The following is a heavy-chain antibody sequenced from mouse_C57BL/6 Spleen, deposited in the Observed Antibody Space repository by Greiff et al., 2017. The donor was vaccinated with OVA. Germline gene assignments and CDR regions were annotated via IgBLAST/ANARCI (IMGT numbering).Heavy chain of an antibody. Sequence: VQLQQSGPELVKPGASVKISCKASGYSFTGYYMNWVKQSPEKSLEWIGEINPSTGGTTYNQKFKAKATLTVDKSSSTAYMQLKSLTSEDSAVYYCARRAYYSNYDGYFDVWGTGTTVTVSS. CDR3: ARRAYYSNYDGYFDV. J-gene: IGHJ1*03. D-gene: IGHD2-5*01. CDR1: GYSFTGYY. V-gene: IGHV1-42*01. CDR2: INPSTGGT.